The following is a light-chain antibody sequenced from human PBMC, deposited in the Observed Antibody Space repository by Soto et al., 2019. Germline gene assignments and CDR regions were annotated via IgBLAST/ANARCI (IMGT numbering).Light chain of an antibody. CDR3: QQYNSYV. CDR2: KAS. V-gene: IGKV1-5*03. CDR1: HNITDW. Sequence: QLTQTPSTLSASVGDRVTLTCRASHNITDWLAWYQQKPGKAPKLLIYKASSLESGVPTRFSGGGSGTEFTVTISSLQREDFATYCCQQYNSYVFGPGTKVDI. J-gene: IGKJ3*01.